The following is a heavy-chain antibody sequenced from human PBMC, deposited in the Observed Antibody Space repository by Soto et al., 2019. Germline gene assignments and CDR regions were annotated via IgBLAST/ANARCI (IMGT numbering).Heavy chain of an antibody. CDR2: IKHTGSP. V-gene: IGHV4-34*01. J-gene: IGHJ5*01. CDR1: RGSFSGYY. D-gene: IGHD1-26*01. Sequence: ETLSLTCSVYRGSFSGYYWSWVRRPPGRGLEWIGEIKHTGSPIYNPSLRSRVTLSVDPSKNQFSLRLDSVTAADTAEYYCARHGGYYFDSWGQGTLVTVSS. CDR3: ARHGGYYFDS.